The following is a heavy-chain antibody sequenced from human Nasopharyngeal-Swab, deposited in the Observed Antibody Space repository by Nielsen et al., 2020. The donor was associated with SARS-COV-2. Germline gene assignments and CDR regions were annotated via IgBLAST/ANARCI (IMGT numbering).Heavy chain of an antibody. J-gene: IGHJ6*02. CDR3: AREEGAAAGTGGMDV. CDR2: VSYDGGGYE. Sequence: GESLKISCAASGFTFSSYSMNWVRQAPGKGLEWVAVVSYDGGGYEYYADSVKGRFTISRDNSRNTLYLQMNSLRAEDTALYYCAREEGAAAGTGGMDVWGQGTTVTVSS. V-gene: IGHV3-30*03. D-gene: IGHD6-13*01. CDR1: GFTFSSYS.